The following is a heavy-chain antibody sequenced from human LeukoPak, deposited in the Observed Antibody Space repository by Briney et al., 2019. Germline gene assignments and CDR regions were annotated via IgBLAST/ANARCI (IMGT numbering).Heavy chain of an antibody. CDR1: GFTFSDHY. V-gene: IGHV3-72*01. Sequence: PGGSLRLSCAASGFTFSDHYMDWVRQAPGKGLEWVGHIRNKANSYTTEYAASVKGRFTISRDDSKNSLYLQMNSLKTEDTAVYYCARVRPCSGGSCHRYFDYWGQGTLVTVSS. CDR3: ARVRPCSGGSCHRYFDY. J-gene: IGHJ4*02. CDR2: IRNKANSYTT. D-gene: IGHD2-15*01.